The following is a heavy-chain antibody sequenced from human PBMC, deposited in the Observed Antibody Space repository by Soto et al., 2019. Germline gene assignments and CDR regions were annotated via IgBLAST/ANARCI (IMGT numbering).Heavy chain of an antibody. CDR1: GFTFSSYG. CDR3: ARDTYYDSSGYYISYYFDY. J-gene: IGHJ4*02. D-gene: IGHD3-22*01. CDR2: IWYDGSNK. Sequence: PGGSLRLSCAASGFTFSSYGMHWVRQAPGKGLEWVAVIWYDGSNKYYADYVKGRFTISRDNSKNTLYLQMNSLRAEDTAVYFCARDTYYDSSGYYISYYFDYWGQGTLVTVSS. V-gene: IGHV3-33*01.